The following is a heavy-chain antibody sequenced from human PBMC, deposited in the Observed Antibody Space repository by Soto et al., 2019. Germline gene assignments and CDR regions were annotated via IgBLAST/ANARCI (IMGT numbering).Heavy chain of an antibody. CDR2: IYYSGST. CDR1: VGSISSYY. Sequence: SETLSLTCTVSVGSISSYYWSWIRQPPGKGLEWIGYIYYSGSTNYNPSLKSRVTISVDTSKNQFSLKLSSVTAADTAVYYCASIANYDILTGYSIRYFDLWGKGNLVTVSS. D-gene: IGHD3-9*01. CDR3: ASIANYDILTGYSIRYFDL. J-gene: IGHJ4*02. V-gene: IGHV4-59*08.